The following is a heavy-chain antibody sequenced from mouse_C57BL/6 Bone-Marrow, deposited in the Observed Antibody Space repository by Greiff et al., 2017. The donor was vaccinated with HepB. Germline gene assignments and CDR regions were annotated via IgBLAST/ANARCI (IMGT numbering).Heavy chain of an antibody. Sequence: QVQLQQPGAELVRPGSSVKLSCKASGYTFTSYWMDWVKQRPGQGLEWIGNIYPSDSETHYNQKFKDKATLTVDKSSSTAYMQLSSLTSEDSAVYYCAREGDYDYDANDYWGQGTTLTVSS. J-gene: IGHJ2*01. CDR3: AREGDYDYDANDY. CDR1: GYTFTSYW. CDR2: IYPSDSET. D-gene: IGHD2-4*01. V-gene: IGHV1-61*01.